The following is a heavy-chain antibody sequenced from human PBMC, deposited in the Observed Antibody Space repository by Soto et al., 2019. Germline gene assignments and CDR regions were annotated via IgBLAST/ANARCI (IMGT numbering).Heavy chain of an antibody. V-gene: IGHV3-23*01. CDR3: AKDRGRKQWLLFWDYGMEV. Sequence: EVQLLESGGGLVQPGGSLRLSCAVSGFTFSSHAMSWVRQAPGKGLEWVSAISGSGGSTYYADSVKGRFTISRDNSKNTLYLQMNSLRAEDTAVYYCAKDRGRKQWLLFWDYGMEVWGQGTTVTVSS. CDR1: GFTFSSHA. J-gene: IGHJ6*02. D-gene: IGHD6-19*01. CDR2: ISGSGGST.